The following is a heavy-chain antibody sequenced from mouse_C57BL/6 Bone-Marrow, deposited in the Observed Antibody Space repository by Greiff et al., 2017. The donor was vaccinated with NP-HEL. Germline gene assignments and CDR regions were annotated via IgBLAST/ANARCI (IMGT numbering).Heavy chain of an antibody. CDR2: IDPETGGT. D-gene: IGHD1-1*01. V-gene: IGHV1-15*01. Sequence: VQLQESGAELVRPGASVTLSCKASGYTFTDYEMHWVKQTPVHGLEWIGDIDPETGGTAYTQKFKGKAILTADKSYSTAYMELRSLTSEDSAVDYCTRETPPVRDFDVWGTGTTVTVSS. CDR1: GYTFTDYE. CDR3: TRETPPVRDFDV. J-gene: IGHJ1*03.